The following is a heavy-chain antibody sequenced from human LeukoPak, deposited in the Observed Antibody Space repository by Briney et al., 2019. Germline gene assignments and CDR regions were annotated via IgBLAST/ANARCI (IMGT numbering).Heavy chain of an antibody. CDR2: IWYDGSKE. CDR1: GFTFSNYW. Sequence: GGSLRLSCAASGFTFSNYWMHWVRQAPGKGLEWAAVIWYDGSKEYYADSVKGRFTVSRDNSKNTLYLQMNSLRADDTAVYYCARITGNYYEIDYWGQGTLVTVSS. CDR3: ARITGNYYEIDY. D-gene: IGHD3-22*01. V-gene: IGHV3-33*08. J-gene: IGHJ4*02.